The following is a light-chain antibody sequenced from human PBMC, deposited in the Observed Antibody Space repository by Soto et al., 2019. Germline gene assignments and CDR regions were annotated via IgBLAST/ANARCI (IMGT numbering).Light chain of an antibody. CDR1: HNIHDK. CDR3: RQYNNWPPTT. V-gene: IGKV3-15*01. J-gene: IGKJ4*01. CDR2: DAS. Sequence: EIVITESPSSLSVSPGERVILSCSASHNIHDKLAWYQQKPGQTPRLLIYDASTRATGISGSFSGSGSGTEFTLTISSLQSEDFAVYYCRQYNNWPPTTFGGGTKVDIK.